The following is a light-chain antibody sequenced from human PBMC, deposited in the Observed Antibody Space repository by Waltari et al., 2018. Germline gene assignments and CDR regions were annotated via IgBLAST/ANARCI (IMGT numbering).Light chain of an antibody. CDR2: DAS. CDR3: QQYGTSPPMT. Sequence: EIVLTQSPGTLSLSPGQRATLSCRASQSVSSSYLAWYQQKPGQAPRLLIYDASSRATGIPDRFSGSGSGTDLTLTISRLEPEDFAVYYCQQYGTSPPMTFGQGTKVEIK. J-gene: IGKJ1*01. CDR1: QSVSSSY. V-gene: IGKV3-20*01.